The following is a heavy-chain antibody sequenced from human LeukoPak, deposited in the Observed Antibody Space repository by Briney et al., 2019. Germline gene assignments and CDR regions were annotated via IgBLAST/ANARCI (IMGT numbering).Heavy chain of an antibody. D-gene: IGHD4-17*01. CDR1: GFTFTSSA. CDR3: AARNAYGDYTLYFDY. V-gene: IGHV1-58*01. CDR2: IVVGSGNT. Sequence: SVKVSCKASGFTFTSSAVQWVRQARGQRLEWIGWIVVGSGNTNYAQKFQERVTITRDMSTSTAYTELSSLRSEDTAVYYCAARNAYGDYTLYFDYWGQGTLVTVSS. J-gene: IGHJ4*02.